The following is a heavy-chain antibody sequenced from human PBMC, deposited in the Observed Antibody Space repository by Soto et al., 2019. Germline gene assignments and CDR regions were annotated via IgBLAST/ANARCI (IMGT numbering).Heavy chain of an antibody. Sequence: QVQLVQSGAEVKKPGASVKVSCKASGYTFTSYYMHWVRQAPGQGLEWMGIIYPSGGSTSYAQKFQGRVTMTSDTSTITVYMELSSLRSEVMAVYYCAREAYSSSWANWFDPWGQGTLVTVSS. CDR2: IYPSGGST. CDR3: AREAYSSSWANWFDP. J-gene: IGHJ5*02. D-gene: IGHD6-13*01. CDR1: GYTFTSYY. V-gene: IGHV1-46*01.